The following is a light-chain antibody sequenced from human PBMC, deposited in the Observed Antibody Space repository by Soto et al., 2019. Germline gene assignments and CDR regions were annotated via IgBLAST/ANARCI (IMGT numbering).Light chain of an antibody. CDR3: QQYDQWTIT. J-gene: IGKJ5*01. CDR1: QSVKSS. V-gene: IGKV3-15*01. CDR2: GAS. Sequence: EIMMTQSPATLSVSPGERATLSCRASQSVKSSLAWYQQKPGQAPRLLIYGASARALGIPDRFSGSGSGTEFSFTVTSLQSEDFAVYYCQQYDQWTITFGQGTRLE.